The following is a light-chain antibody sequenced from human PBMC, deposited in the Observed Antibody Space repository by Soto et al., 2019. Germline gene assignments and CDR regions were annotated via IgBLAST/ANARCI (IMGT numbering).Light chain of an antibody. J-gene: IGLJ1*01. CDR1: SSDVGGYNH. CDR2: DVS. CDR3: CSYTSSSTLG. Sequence: QSALAQPASVSGSPGQSITISCTGTSSDVGGYNHVTWYQQHPGKAPKLMIYDVSNRPSGVSNRFSGSKSGNTASLTISGLQAEDEADYYCCSYTSSSTLGFGTGTKLTGL. V-gene: IGLV2-14*01.